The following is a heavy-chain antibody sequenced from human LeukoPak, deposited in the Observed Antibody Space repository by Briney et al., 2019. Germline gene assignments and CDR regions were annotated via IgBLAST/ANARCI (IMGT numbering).Heavy chain of an antibody. CDR1: GYTFTSYG. J-gene: IGHJ4*02. D-gene: IGHD6-13*01. CDR3: ATAYSSSWPINFDY. V-gene: IGHV1-18*01. Sequence: GASVKVSCKASGYTFTSYGISWVRQAPGQGLEWMGWISAYNGNTNYAQKLQGRVTMTTDTSTDTAYMELSSLRSEDTAVYYCATAYSSSWPINFDYWGQGTLVTVSS. CDR2: ISAYNGNT.